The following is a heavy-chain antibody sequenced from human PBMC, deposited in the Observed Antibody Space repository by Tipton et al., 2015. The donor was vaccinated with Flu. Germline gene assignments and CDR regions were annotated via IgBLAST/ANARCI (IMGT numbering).Heavy chain of an antibody. Sequence: LRLSCTVSGGSISSHTYYWSWIRQPAGKGLEWIGRIYTSGNTNYNPSLKSRLTISVDTSKNQFSLKLSSVTAADTAVYYCVRRDYSNYVSDPKSWFDPWGQGTLVAVSS. CDR1: GGSISSHTYY. V-gene: IGHV4-61*02. CDR3: VRRDYSNYVSDPKSWFDP. CDR2: IYTSGNT. J-gene: IGHJ5*02. D-gene: IGHD4-11*01.